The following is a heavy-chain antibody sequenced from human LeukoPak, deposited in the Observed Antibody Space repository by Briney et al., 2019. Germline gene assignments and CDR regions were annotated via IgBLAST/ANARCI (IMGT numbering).Heavy chain of an antibody. Sequence: PSETLSLTCTVSGGSISNYYWSWIRQPPGKGLEWIGYIYYSGSTNYNPSLKSRVTISVDTSKNQFSLKLSSVTAADTAVYYCARATSSGWYNWFDPWGQGTLVTVSS. CDR2: IYYSGST. V-gene: IGHV4-59*08. D-gene: IGHD6-19*01. J-gene: IGHJ5*02. CDR1: GGSISNYY. CDR3: ARATSSGWYNWFDP.